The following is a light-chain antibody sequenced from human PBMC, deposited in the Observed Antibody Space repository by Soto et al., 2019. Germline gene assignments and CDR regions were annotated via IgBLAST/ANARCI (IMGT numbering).Light chain of an antibody. CDR2: AAS. Sequence: IRMTQSPSSLSAPTGDRVTITCRASQGISSYLAWYQQKPGKAPKLLIYAASTLQSGVPSMFSGSGSGTDFTLTISCLQSEDFATYYCQQYYSYPYTFGQGTKVDIK. V-gene: IGKV1-8*01. CDR1: QGISSY. CDR3: QQYYSYPYT. J-gene: IGKJ2*01.